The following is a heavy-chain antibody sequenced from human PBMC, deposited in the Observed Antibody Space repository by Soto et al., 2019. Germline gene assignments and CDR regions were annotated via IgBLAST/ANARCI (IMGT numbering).Heavy chain of an antibody. Sequence: QITLKESGPTLVKPTQTLTLTCTFSGFSLSTSGVDVGWIRQPPGKALEWLALIYWDDDKRYSPSLKSRLTITKDTSKNQVVLTMTNMDPVDTATYYCAQHYDILTGYTYWGQGTLVTVSS. D-gene: IGHD3-9*01. CDR1: GFSLSTSGVD. CDR2: IYWDDDK. J-gene: IGHJ4*02. CDR3: AQHYDILTGYTY. V-gene: IGHV2-5*02.